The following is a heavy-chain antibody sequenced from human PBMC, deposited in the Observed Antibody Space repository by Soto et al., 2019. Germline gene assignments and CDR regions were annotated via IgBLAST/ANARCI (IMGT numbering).Heavy chain of an antibody. J-gene: IGHJ4*02. V-gene: IGHV3-30-3*01. CDR1: GFTFSSYA. Sequence: LRLSCAASGFTFSSYAMHWVRQAPGKGLEWVAVISYDGSNKYYADSVKGRFTISRDNSKNTLYLQMNSLRAEDTAVYYCARDAGYCSGGSCPPDDYWGKGTRVTVPS. CDR3: ARDAGYCSGGSCPPDDY. CDR2: ISYDGSNK. D-gene: IGHD2-15*01.